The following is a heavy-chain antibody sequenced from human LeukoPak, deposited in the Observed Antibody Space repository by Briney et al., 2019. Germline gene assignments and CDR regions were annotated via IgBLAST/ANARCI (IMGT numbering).Heavy chain of an antibody. V-gene: IGHV3-48*03. CDR3: ASRIVGTPDYFDY. CDR1: GFTFRSYE. J-gene: IGHJ4*02. CDR2: ISGSGSTI. Sequence: GGSLRLSCAASGFTFRSYEMNWVRQAPGKGLEWVSYISGSGSTIYYADSVKGRFTISRDNAKNSLYLQMNSLRVEDTAVYYCASRIVGTPDYFDYWGQGTLVTVSS. D-gene: IGHD1-26*01.